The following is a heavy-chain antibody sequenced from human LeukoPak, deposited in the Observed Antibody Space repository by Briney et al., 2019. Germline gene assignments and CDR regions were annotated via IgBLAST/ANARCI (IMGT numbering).Heavy chain of an antibody. CDR3: AREAEYSSSHLNY. CDR2: INHSGST. J-gene: IGHJ4*02. D-gene: IGHD6-6*01. V-gene: IGHV4-34*01. Sequence: SETLSLTCAVYGGSFSGYYWSWIRQPPGKGLEWIGEINHSGSTNYNPSLKSRVTISVDTSKNQFSLKLSSVTAADTAVYYCAREAEYSSSHLNYWGQGTLVTVS. CDR1: GGSFSGYY.